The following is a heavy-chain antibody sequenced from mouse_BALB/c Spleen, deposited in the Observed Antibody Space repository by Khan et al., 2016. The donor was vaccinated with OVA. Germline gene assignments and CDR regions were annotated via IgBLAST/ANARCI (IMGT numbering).Heavy chain of an antibody. Sequence: QIQLVQSGPELKKPGETVKISCKASGYTFTNYGMNWVKQSPGKALKWMGWINTYTGEPTYADDFKGRFAFSLETSASTAYLQINSLKNEDTATYYWARRPGDAYTLDHWGQGTSVTVSA. J-gene: IGHJ4*01. V-gene: IGHV9-3-1*01. CDR1: GYTFTNYG. CDR3: ARRPGDAYTLDH. CDR2: INTYTGEP.